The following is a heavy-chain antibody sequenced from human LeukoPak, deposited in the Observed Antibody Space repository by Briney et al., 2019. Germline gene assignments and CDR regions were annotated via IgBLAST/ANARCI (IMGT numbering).Heavy chain of an antibody. J-gene: IGHJ5*02. Sequence: GGSLRLSCAVSGFTFSRYEMHWVRQAPGRGLEWISYISPSGNTVYYADSVKGRFTISRDNAKNSLYLQMNSLRAEDTAVYHCAALWVATAGVDPWGQGTLVTVSS. CDR3: AALWVATAGVDP. CDR1: GFTFSRYE. V-gene: IGHV3-48*03. CDR2: ISPSGNTV. D-gene: IGHD5-12*01.